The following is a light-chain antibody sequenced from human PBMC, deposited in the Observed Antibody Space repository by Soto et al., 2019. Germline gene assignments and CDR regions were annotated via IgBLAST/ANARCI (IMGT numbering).Light chain of an antibody. V-gene: IGKV3-20*01. CDR1: QTVRDN. CDR3: QQFGSSPF. J-gene: IGKJ4*01. Sequence: EVVMTQSPATLSVSPGEIATLSCRASQTVRDNLGWYQQKPGQPPRLLIYGASSRATGIPDRFSGSGSGTDFTLTISRLEPEDFAVYYCQQFGSSPFFGGGTKVDIK. CDR2: GAS.